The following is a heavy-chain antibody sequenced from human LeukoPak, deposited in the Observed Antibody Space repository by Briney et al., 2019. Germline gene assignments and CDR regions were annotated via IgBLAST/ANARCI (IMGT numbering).Heavy chain of an antibody. CDR2: IYYSGST. J-gene: IGHJ3*02. V-gene: IGHV4-61*01. Sequence: SETLSLTCTVSGYSISSGYYWSWIRQPPGKGLEWIGYIYYSGSTNYNPSLKSRVTISVDTSKNQFSLKLSSVTAADTAVYYCARAYNYYDSSGHYSRPRHDAFDIWGQGTMVTVSS. CDR1: GYSISSGYY. CDR3: ARAYNYYDSSGHYSRPRHDAFDI. D-gene: IGHD3-22*01.